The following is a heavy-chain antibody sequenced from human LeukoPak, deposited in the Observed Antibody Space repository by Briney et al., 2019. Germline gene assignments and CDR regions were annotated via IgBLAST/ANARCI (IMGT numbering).Heavy chain of an antibody. Sequence: QSGGSLRLSCAASGFTFSSYWMSWVRQAPGKGLEWVANIKQDGSEKYYVDSVKGRFTISRDNSKNTLYLQMNSLRAEDTAVYYCAKDRRISEMATVTPNYFDYWGQGTLVTVSS. CDR2: IKQDGSEK. J-gene: IGHJ4*02. CDR3: AKDRRISEMATVTPNYFDY. D-gene: IGHD5-24*01. V-gene: IGHV3-7*03. CDR1: GFTFSSYW.